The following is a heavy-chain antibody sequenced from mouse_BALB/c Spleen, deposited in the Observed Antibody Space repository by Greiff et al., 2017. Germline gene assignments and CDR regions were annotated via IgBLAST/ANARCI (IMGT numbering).Heavy chain of an antibody. D-gene: IGHD2-1*01. Sequence: EVKLMESGAELVKPGASVKLSCTASGFNIKDTYMHWVKQRPEQGLEWIGRIDPANGNTKYDPKFQGKATITADTSSNTAYLQLSSLTSEDTAVYYCAPIYYGNYPDYWGQGTTLTVSS. V-gene: IGHV14-3*02. CDR2: IDPANGNT. J-gene: IGHJ2*01. CDR3: APIYYGNYPDY. CDR1: GFNIKDTY.